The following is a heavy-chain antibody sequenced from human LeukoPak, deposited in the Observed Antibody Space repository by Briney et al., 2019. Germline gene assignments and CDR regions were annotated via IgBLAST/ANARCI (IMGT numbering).Heavy chain of an antibody. CDR3: ARDCGFSEWYY. Sequence: GGSLGLSCAASGFTFSSYAMHWVRQAPGKGLEWVSSISSSSSYIYYADSVKGRFTISRDNAKNSLYLQMNSLRAEDTAVYYCARDCGFSEWYYWGQGTLVTVSS. V-gene: IGHV3-21*01. CDR1: GFTFSSYA. D-gene: IGHD3-3*01. J-gene: IGHJ4*02. CDR2: ISSSSSYI.